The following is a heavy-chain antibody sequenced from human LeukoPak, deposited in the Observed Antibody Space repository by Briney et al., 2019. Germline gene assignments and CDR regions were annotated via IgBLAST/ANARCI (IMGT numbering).Heavy chain of an antibody. J-gene: IGHJ4*02. CDR3: ARLRTLGRQWLVFVY. CDR1: GYTFTSYY. CDR2: INPSGGST. Sequence: ASVKVSCKASGYTFTSYYMHWVRQAPGQGLEWMGIINPSGGSTSYAQKFQGRVTMTRDTSTSTVYMELSSLRSEDTAVYYCARLRTLGRQWLVFVYWGQGTLVTVSS. D-gene: IGHD6-19*01. V-gene: IGHV1-46*01.